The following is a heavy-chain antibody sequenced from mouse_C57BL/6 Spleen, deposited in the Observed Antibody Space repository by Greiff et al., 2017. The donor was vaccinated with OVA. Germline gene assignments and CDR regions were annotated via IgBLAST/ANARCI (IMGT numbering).Heavy chain of an antibody. CDR3: ARPDSSGYVDY. CDR1: GFTFSSYT. J-gene: IGHJ2*01. Sequence: DVKLVESGGGLVKPGGSLKLSCAASGFTFSSYTMSWVRQTPEKRLEWVATISGGGGNTYYPDSVKGRFTISRDNAKNTLYLQMSSLRSEDTALYYCARPDSSGYVDYWGQGTTLTVSS. D-gene: IGHD3-2*02. CDR2: ISGGGGNT. V-gene: IGHV5-9*01.